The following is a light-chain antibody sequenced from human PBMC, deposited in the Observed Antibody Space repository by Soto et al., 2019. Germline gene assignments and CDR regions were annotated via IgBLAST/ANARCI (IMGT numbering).Light chain of an antibody. V-gene: IGKV1-39*01. CDR3: QQSYGTPIT. CDR1: QSVSRY. J-gene: IGKJ5*01. CDR2: VAS. Sequence: DIQMTQSPSSLSASVGDRVTITCRASQSVSRYLNWYQQKPGKAPNLLIYVASSLQSEVPSRFSGSGSGTDFTLAITSLQPEDFATYYCQQSYGTPITFGQGTRLEIK.